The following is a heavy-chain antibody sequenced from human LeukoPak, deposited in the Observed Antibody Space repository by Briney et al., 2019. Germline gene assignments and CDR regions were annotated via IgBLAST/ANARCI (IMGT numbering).Heavy chain of an antibody. J-gene: IGHJ4*02. Sequence: GRSLRLSCAASGFTFDDYAMHWVRQAPGKGLEWVSGISWNSGSIGYADSVKGRFTISRDNAKNSLYLQMNSLRAEDTALYYCARGVNYYDSSGYYTLEYWGQGTLVTVSS. D-gene: IGHD3-22*01. CDR1: GFTFDDYA. CDR3: ARGVNYYDSSGYYTLEY. CDR2: ISWNSGSI. V-gene: IGHV3-9*01.